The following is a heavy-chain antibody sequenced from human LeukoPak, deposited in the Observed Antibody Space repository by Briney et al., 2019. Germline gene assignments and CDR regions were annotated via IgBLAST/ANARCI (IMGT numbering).Heavy chain of an antibody. CDR1: GFTVSSNY. CDR3: ARDKHNTGYFDY. CDR2: IYSGGGT. V-gene: IGHV3-66*01. J-gene: IGHJ4*02. Sequence: GGSLRLSCAASGFTVSSNYMSWVRQAPGKGLEWVSVIYSGGGTYYADSVKGRFTISRDNSKNTLYLQMNSLRAEDTAVYYCARDKHNTGYFDYWGQGTLVTVSS. D-gene: IGHD3-10*01.